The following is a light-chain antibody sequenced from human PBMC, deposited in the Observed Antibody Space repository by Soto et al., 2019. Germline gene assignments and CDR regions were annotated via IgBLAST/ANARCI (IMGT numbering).Light chain of an antibody. V-gene: IGKV3D-15*01. CDR2: SAS. Sequence: EIVMTQSPATLSVSPGERATLSCRASQSVRSNLAWYQQMPGQPPRLLIYSASTRATSIPARFSGSGSGTEFALTVSSLRSEDFAVYYCQQYNSWPLTFGGGTKVEIK. CDR3: QQYNSWPLT. CDR1: QSVRSN. J-gene: IGKJ4*01.